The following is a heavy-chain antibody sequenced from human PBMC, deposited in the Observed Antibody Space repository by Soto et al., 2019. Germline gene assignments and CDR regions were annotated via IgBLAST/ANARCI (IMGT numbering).Heavy chain of an antibody. Sequence: EVQLVESGGGLVQPGGSLRLSCATSGFILSDCAINWVRQAPGKGLEWVSYISSSSSVIDYADSVKGRFTGSRDNARNSLYLQMNSLRAEDTAVYYCARDLSWGSNWYYYMDVWGKGTTVTVSS. CDR2: ISSSSSVI. J-gene: IGHJ6*03. CDR3: ARDLSWGSNWYYYMDV. V-gene: IGHV3-48*01. CDR1: GFILSDCA. D-gene: IGHD7-27*01.